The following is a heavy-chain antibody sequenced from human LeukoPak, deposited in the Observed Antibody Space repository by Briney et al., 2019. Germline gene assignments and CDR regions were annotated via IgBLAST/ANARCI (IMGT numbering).Heavy chain of an antibody. CDR3: ARSCSTGSTSCFDY. CDR1: GFTFSSYS. D-gene: IGHD2-2*01. V-gene: IGHV3-48*01. CDR2: ISSSSSTI. Sequence: GGSLRLSCAASGFTFSSYSMNWVRQAPGKGLEWVSYISSSSSTIYYADSVKGRFTISRDNAKNSLYLQMNSLRAEDTAVYYCARSCSTGSTSCFDYWGQGTLVTVSS. J-gene: IGHJ4*02.